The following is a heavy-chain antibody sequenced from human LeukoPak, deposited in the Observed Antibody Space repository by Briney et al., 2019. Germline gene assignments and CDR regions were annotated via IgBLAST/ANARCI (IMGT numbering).Heavy chain of an antibody. CDR3: ARHSYNSGWFFFGY. Sequence: PSETLSLTCSASGGSMTSFYWSWIRQSPGRGLEWIGYIYNNENTSYNASLKSRVTMSLDTSKGQFSLRLTSVTAADTAVYFCARHSYNSGWFFFGYWGQGILVTVSS. D-gene: IGHD6-19*01. CDR1: GGSMTSFY. CDR2: IYNNENT. V-gene: IGHV4-59*08. J-gene: IGHJ4*02.